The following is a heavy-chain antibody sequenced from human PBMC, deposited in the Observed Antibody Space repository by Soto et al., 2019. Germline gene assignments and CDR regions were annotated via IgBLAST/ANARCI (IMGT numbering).Heavy chain of an antibody. J-gene: IGHJ4*02. CDR1: RGSFSGYY. CDR2: INHSGRT. V-gene: IGHV4-34*01. D-gene: IGHD3-22*01. CDR3: ASGGYPDY. Sequence: QVQLQQWGAGLLKPSETLSLTCAVYRGSFSGYYWSWIRQSPGTGLEWIGEINHSGRTNYNPSLKSRVTVSADTSKNQFALKLSSVTAAETAVYYCASGGYPDYWGQGTLVTVSS.